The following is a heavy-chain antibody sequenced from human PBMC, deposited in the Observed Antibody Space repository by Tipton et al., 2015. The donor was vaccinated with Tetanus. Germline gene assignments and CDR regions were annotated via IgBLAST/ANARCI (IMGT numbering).Heavy chain of an antibody. D-gene: IGHD2-21*01. CDR1: GGSMNSYY. V-gene: IGHV4-59*01. J-gene: IGHJ6*02. Sequence: TLSLTCTVSGGSMNSYYWSWIRQPPRKGLEWIGYIYYTGSTNYNPSLKSGVTISLDTSKNQFTLKLTSVSAADTAVYYCARLTGHSMDVVDYYYFGMDVWGQGTKVTVSS. CDR3: ARLTGHSMDVVDYYYFGMDV. CDR2: IYYTGST.